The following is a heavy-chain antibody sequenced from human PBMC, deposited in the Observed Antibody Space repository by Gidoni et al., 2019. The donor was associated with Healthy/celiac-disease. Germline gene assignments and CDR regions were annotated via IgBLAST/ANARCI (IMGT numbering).Heavy chain of an antibody. CDR2: IKQDGSEK. D-gene: IGHD2-2*01. V-gene: IGHV3-7*03. CDR3: AREALEYQLLRGYYYYYMDV. Sequence: EVQLVESGGGLVQPGGSLRLSCAASGFTFSSYWMSWVRQAPGKGLEWVANIKQDGSEKYYVDSVKGRFTISRDNAKNSLYLQMNSLRAEDTAVYYCAREALEYQLLRGYYYYYMDVWGKGTTVTVSS. J-gene: IGHJ6*03. CDR1: GFTFSSYW.